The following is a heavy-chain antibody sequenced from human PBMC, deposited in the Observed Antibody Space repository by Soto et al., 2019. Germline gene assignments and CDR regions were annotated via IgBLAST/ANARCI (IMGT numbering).Heavy chain of an antibody. CDR2: IYPDGNGK. D-gene: IGHD4-17*01. J-gene: IGHJ4*02. CDR3: ARADYGDYGIDD. Sequence: SLRLSCVASGFTFSSHTMHWVRQAPGKGLEWVTFIYPDGNGKHYAESVKGRFTTSRDNSKNTMYLQMNSLRVEDTAVYYCARADYGDYGIDDWGQGTLVTVSS. CDR1: GFTFSSHT. V-gene: IGHV3-30-3*01.